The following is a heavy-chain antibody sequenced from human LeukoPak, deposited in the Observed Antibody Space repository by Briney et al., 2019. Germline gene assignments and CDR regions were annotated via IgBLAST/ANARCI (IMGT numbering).Heavy chain of an antibody. J-gene: IGHJ4*02. CDR2: IYYSGTT. CDR1: GDSMRPYY. D-gene: IGHD1-26*01. CDR3: ARAHPYSGHAEADY. V-gene: IGHV4-59*01. Sequence: PSETLSLTCNVSGDSMRPYYWSWIRQPPGKGLEWIGYIYYSGTTKYNPYNPSLKSRVTISIDTSKNEFSLRLNSVTAADTAVYYCARAHPYSGHAEADYWGQGTLVTVSS.